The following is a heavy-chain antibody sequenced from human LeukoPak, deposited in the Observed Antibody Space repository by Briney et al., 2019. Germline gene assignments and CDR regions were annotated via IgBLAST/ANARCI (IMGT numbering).Heavy chain of an antibody. CDR3: ARESIVVVPAASIALPSYWYFDL. Sequence: GGSLRLSCAASGFTFSSYWMSWVRQAPGKGLEWVANIKQDGSEKYYVDSVKGRFTISRDNAKNSLYLQMNSLRAEDTAVYYCARESIVVVPAASIALPSYWYFDLWGRGTLVTVSS. J-gene: IGHJ2*01. D-gene: IGHD2-2*01. CDR1: GFTFSSYW. V-gene: IGHV3-7*01. CDR2: IKQDGSEK.